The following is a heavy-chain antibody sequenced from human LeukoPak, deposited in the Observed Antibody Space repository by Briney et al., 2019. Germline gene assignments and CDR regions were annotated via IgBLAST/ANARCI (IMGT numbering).Heavy chain of an antibody. Sequence: PSETLSLTCTVSGVSISSYYWSWLRQPPGKGLEWIGYIYYSGSTNYNPSLKSRVTISVDTSKNQFSLKLSSVTAADTAVYYCARDRLWFNYWGQGTLVTVSS. J-gene: IGHJ4*02. V-gene: IGHV4-59*01. CDR2: IYYSGST. CDR1: GVSISSYY. D-gene: IGHD3-10*01. CDR3: ARDRLWFNY.